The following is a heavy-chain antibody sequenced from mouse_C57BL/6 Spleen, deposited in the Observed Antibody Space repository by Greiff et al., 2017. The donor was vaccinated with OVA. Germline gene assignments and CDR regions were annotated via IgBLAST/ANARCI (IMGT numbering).Heavy chain of an antibody. Sequence: VQLQQPGAELVMPGASVKLSCKASGYTFTSYWMHWVKQRPGQGLEWIGEIDPSDSYTNYNQKFKGKSTLTVDKSSSTAYMQLSSMTSEDSAVYYCARGGSSGYSDYWGKGTTLTVSS. J-gene: IGHJ2*01. CDR1: GYTFTSYW. D-gene: IGHD3-2*02. CDR2: IDPSDSYT. CDR3: ARGGSSGYSDY. V-gene: IGHV1-69*01.